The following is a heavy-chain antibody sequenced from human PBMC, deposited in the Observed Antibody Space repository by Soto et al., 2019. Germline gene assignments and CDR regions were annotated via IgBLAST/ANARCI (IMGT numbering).Heavy chain of an antibody. D-gene: IGHD5-12*01. CDR3: ARDHLERWLQLSGYYYYGMDV. CDR1: GGTFSSYA. Sequence: GASVKVSCKASGGTFSSYAISWVRQAPGQGLEWMGGIIPIFGTANYAQKFQGRVTITADESTSTAYMELSSLRSEDTAVYYCARDHLERWLQLSGYYYYGMDVWGQGTTVTVSS. CDR2: IIPIFGTA. J-gene: IGHJ6*02. V-gene: IGHV1-69*13.